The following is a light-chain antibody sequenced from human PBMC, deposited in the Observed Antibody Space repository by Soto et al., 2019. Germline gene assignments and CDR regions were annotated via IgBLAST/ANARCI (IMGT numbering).Light chain of an antibody. CDR1: SSDVGGYNY. Sequence: QSVLTQPASVSGSPGQSITISCTGTSSDVGGYNYVSWYQQHPGKAPKLMIYEVSNRPSGVSNRFSGSMSGNTASLTISGLQAEDEADYYCSSYTSSSTHVVFGGGTKVTVL. CDR3: SSYTSSSTHVV. V-gene: IGLV2-14*01. CDR2: EVS. J-gene: IGLJ2*01.